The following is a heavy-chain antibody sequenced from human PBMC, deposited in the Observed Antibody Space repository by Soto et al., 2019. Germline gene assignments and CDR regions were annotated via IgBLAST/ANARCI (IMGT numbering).Heavy chain of an antibody. Sequence: GGSLRLSCAASGFTFSSYAMSWVRQAPGKGLEWVSAISGSGGSTYYADSVKGRFTISRDNSKNTLYLQMNSLRAEDTAVYYCAKQYDFWSGYYRASLDYWGQGTLVTVSS. CDR1: GFTFSSYA. J-gene: IGHJ4*02. CDR3: AKQYDFWSGYYRASLDY. CDR2: ISGSGGST. V-gene: IGHV3-23*01. D-gene: IGHD3-3*01.